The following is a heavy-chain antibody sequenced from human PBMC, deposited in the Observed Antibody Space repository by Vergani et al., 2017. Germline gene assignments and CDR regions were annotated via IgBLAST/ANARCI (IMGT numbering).Heavy chain of an antibody. CDR2: INHSGST. CDR1: SGSFSGYY. Sequence: QVQLQQWGAGLLKPSETLSLTCAVYSGSFSGYYWSWIRQPPGKGLEWIGEINHSGSTNYNPSLKSRVTISVDTSKNQFSLKLSSVTAADTAVYYCARILTYCGGDCSPGAFDIWGQGTMVTVSS. CDR3: ARILTYCGGDCSPGAFDI. V-gene: IGHV4-34*01. D-gene: IGHD2-21*02. J-gene: IGHJ3*02.